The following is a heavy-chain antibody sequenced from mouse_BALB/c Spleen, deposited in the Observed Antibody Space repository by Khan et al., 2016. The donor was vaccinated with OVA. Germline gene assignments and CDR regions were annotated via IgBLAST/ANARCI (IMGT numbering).Heavy chain of an antibody. Sequence: QVQLKESGPGLVVPSLSLSITCTISGFSLTNYGVHWVRQPPGKGLEWLVVIWSDGSTTYNSALKSRLTITKDNYKSQVFLKMNSLQTDDTAIYFCARQRYSHYDVMDYWGQGTSVTVSS. CDR3: ARQRYSHYDVMDY. CDR2: IWSDGST. CDR1: GFSLTNYG. D-gene: IGHD1-1*01. J-gene: IGHJ4*01. V-gene: IGHV2-6-1*01.